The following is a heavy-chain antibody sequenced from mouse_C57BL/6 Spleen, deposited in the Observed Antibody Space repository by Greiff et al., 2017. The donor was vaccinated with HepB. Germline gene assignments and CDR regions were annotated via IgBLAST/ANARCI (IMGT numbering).Heavy chain of an antibody. CDR3: ARRGGYSYAMDY. D-gene: IGHD2-3*01. Sequence: VQLQQPGAELVRPGSSVKLSCKASGYTFTSYWMHWVKQRPRQGLEWIGNIDPSDSETHYNQKFKDKATLTVDKSSSTAYMQLSSLTSEDSAVYYCARRGGYSYAMDYWGQGTSVTVSS. J-gene: IGHJ4*01. CDR2: IDPSDSET. CDR1: GYTFTSYW. V-gene: IGHV1-52*01.